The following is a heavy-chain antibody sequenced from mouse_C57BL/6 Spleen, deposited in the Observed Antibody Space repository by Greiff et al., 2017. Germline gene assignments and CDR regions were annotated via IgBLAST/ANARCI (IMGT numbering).Heavy chain of an antibody. D-gene: IGHD2-4*01. CDR1: GYTFTSYW. CDR2: IDPSVSET. J-gene: IGHJ4*01. V-gene: IGHV1-52*01. Sequence: QVQLQQPGAELVRPGSSVKLSCKASGYTFTSYWMPWVKQRPIQGLEWIGNIDPSVSETHYNQKFKDKATLTVATSSSTAYMQLSSLTSEDSAVYYCARSQGDYVLYYAMDYWGQGTSVTVSS. CDR3: ARSQGDYVLYYAMDY.